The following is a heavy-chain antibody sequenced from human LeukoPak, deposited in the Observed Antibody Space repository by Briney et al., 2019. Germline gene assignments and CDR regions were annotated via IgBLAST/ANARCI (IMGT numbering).Heavy chain of an antibody. V-gene: IGHV1-2*02. CDR1: GYTFTNYY. CDR3: ARVGSLYCTSTSCFDY. J-gene: IGHJ4*02. Sequence: ASVKVSCKTSGYTFTNYYMHRVRQAPGQGLEWMAWINPNSGGTNYAQNFQGRVSMTRDTSINTAYMELIRLRSDDTAVYYCARVGSLYCTSTSCFDYWGQGTLVTVSS. CDR2: INPNSGGT. D-gene: IGHD2-2*01.